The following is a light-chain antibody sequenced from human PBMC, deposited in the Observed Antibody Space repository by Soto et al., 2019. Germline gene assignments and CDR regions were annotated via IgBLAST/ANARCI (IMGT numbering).Light chain of an antibody. CDR3: HQYGSSPRFT. CDR2: GAS. Sequence: EIVLTQSPGTLSLSPGERATLSCRASQSVSRLAWYQQKPGQAPRLLIYGASSRVTGIPDRFSGSGSGTDFTLTISILEPEDFAVYYCHQYGSSPRFTFGQGTKLEIK. CDR1: QSVSR. J-gene: IGKJ2*01. V-gene: IGKV3-20*01.